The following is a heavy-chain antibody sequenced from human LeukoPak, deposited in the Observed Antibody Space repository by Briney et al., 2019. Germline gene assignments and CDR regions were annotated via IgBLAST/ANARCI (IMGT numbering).Heavy chain of an antibody. J-gene: IGHJ4*02. D-gene: IGHD5-12*01. Sequence: GGSLRLSCAASGFTFSSYSMNWVRQAPGKGLEWVSSISSSSSYIYYADSVKGRFTISRDNAKNSLYLQMNGLRAEDTAVYYCAREMGGYPFDYWGQGTLVTVSS. CDR1: GFTFSSYS. V-gene: IGHV3-21*01. CDR3: AREMGGYPFDY. CDR2: ISSSSSYI.